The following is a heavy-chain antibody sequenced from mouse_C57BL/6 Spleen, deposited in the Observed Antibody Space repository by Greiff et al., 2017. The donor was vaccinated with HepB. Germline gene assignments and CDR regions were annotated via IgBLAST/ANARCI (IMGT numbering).Heavy chain of an antibody. D-gene: IGHD2-1*01. CDR3: ARGGTGNYWYFDV. Sequence: QVQLQQPGAELVRSGTSVKLSCKASGYTFTSYWMHWVKQRPGQGLERIGVIDPSDSYTNYNQKFKDKATLTADTSSSTAYMQLSSLTSEDSAVYYCARGGTGNYWYFDVWGTGTTVTVSS. J-gene: IGHJ1*03. V-gene: IGHV1-59*01. CDR1: GYTFTSYW. CDR2: IDPSDSYT.